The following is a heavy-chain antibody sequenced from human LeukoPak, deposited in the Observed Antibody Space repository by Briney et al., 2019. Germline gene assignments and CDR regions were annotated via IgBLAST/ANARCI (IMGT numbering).Heavy chain of an antibody. CDR2: IRYDGSNK. J-gene: IGHJ6*02. Sequence: GGSLRLSCAASGFTFSSYGMHWVRQAPGKGLEWVAFIRYDGSNKYYADSVKGRFTISGDNSKNTLYLQMNSLRAEDTAVYYCARADESLVYGMDVWGPGTTVIVSS. CDR3: ARADESLVYGMDV. V-gene: IGHV3-30*02. CDR1: GFTFSSYG.